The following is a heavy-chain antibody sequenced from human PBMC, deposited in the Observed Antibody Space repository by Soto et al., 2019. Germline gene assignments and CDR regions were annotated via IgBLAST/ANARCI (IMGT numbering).Heavy chain of an antibody. D-gene: IGHD5-18*01. CDR2: IIPIFGTA. CDR3: DLWLHRGPQYYFDY. J-gene: IGHJ4*02. V-gene: IGHV1-69*01. CDR1: GGTFSSYA. Sequence: QVQLVQSGAEVKKPGSSLKVSCKASGGTFSSYAISWVRQAPGQGLEWMGGIIPIFGTANYAQKFQGRVTITADESTSTAYMELSSLRSEDTAVYYCDLWLHRGPQYYFDYWGQGTLVTVSS.